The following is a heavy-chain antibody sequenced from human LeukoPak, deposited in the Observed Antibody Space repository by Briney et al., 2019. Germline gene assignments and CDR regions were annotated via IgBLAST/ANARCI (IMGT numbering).Heavy chain of an antibody. Sequence: SETLSLTCAVYGGSFSGYYWSWIRQPPGKGLEWIGEINHSGSTNYNPSLKSRVTISVDTSKNQFSLKLSSVTAADTAVYYRARVTGFYGSGSYTGVLYYFDYWGQGTLVTVSS. CDR3: ARVTGFYGSGSYTGVLYYFDY. CDR2: INHSGST. V-gene: IGHV4-34*01. CDR1: GGSFSGYY. D-gene: IGHD3-10*01. J-gene: IGHJ4*02.